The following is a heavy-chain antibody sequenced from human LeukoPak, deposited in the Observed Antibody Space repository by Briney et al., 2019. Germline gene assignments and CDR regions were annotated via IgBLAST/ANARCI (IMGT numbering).Heavy chain of an antibody. CDR1: GGSISSYY. D-gene: IGHD3-10*01. Sequence: SVTLSLTCTVSGGSISSYYWSWIRQPPGKGLEWIGYIYYSGSTNYNPSLKSRVTISVDTSKNQFSLKLSPVTAADTAVYYCARDPGGFDPWGQGTLVTVSS. V-gene: IGHV4-59*01. J-gene: IGHJ5*02. CDR2: IYYSGST. CDR3: ARDPGGFDP.